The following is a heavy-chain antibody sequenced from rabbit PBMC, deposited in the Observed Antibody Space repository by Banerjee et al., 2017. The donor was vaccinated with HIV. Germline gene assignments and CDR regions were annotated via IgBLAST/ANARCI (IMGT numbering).Heavy chain of an antibody. CDR1: GFSFSSSGS. V-gene: IGHV1S40*01. D-gene: IGHD4-1*01. CDR2: IYNSNGHN. Sequence: QSLEESGGDLVQPEGSLALTCTASGFSFSSSGSICWVRQAPGKGLEWIACIYNSNGHNFYASWAKGRFTISKTSSTTVTLQMTSLTAADTATYFCARSSDWADFNLWGPGTLVTVS. CDR3: ARSSDWADFNL. J-gene: IGHJ4*01.